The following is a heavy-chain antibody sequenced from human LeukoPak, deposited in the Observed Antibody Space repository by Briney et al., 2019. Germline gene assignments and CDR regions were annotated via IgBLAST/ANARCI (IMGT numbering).Heavy chain of an antibody. CDR1: GFNVSRNY. J-gene: IGHJ4*02. D-gene: IGHD2-2*01. V-gene: IGHV3-66*02. CDR2: MYSGGET. CDR3: ASRVPLDY. Sequence: GSLRLSCAGSGFNVSRNYMSWVRQAPGKGLEWVSLMYSGGETFYADSVKGRLTISRDTSKNTVFLQMNSLREEDTAVYFCASRVPLDYWGQGTLVTVSS.